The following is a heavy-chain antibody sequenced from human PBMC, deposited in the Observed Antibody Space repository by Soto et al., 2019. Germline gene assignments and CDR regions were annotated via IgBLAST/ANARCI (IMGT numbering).Heavy chain of an antibody. V-gene: IGHV4-39*07. CDR3: ARGFQLVEMATINTFAFDY. CDR2: IYYSGST. D-gene: IGHD5-12*01. CDR1: GDSISTTTYY. J-gene: IGHJ4*02. Sequence: SETLSLTCTVSGDSISTTTYYWGWIRQPPGKGLEWIGSIYYSGSTYYNPSLKSRVTISVDTSKNQFSLKLNSVTAADTAVYYCARGFQLVEMATINTFAFDYWGQGTLVTVSS.